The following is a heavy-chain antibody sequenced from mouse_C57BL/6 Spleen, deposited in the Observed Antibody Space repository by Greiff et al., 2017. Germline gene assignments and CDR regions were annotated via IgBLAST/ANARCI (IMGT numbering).Heavy chain of an antibody. V-gene: IGHV1-19*01. Sequence: VQLQQSGPVLVKPGASVKMSCKASGYTFTDYYMNWVKQSHGKSLEWIGVINPYNGGTSYNQKFKGKATLTVDKSSSTAYMELNSLTSEDSAVYYCARTRDSSGYENFDYWGQGTTLTVSS. CDR3: ARTRDSSGYENFDY. CDR1: GYTFTDYY. CDR2: INPYNGGT. J-gene: IGHJ2*01. D-gene: IGHD3-2*02.